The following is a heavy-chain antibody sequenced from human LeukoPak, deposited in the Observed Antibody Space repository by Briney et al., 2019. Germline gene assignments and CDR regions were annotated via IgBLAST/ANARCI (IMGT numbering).Heavy chain of an antibody. CDR2: IYTSGST. J-gene: IGHJ5*02. Sequence: SETLSLTCTVSGGSISSYCWSWIRQPAGKGLEWIGRIYTSGSTNYNPSLKSRVTMSVDTSKNQFSLKLSSVTAADTAVYYCARSPHYDFWSGYFPWGQGTLVTVSS. D-gene: IGHD3-3*01. CDR3: ARSPHYDFWSGYFP. V-gene: IGHV4-4*07. CDR1: GGSISSYC.